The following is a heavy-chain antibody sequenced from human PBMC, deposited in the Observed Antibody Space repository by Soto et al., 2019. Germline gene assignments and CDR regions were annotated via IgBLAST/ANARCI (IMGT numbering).Heavy chain of an antibody. D-gene: IGHD3-16*02. J-gene: IGHJ5*02. CDR1: GFTFSNYW. CDR2: INSDGSDS. Sequence: PGRSLRLSCAASGFTFSNYWMHWVRQAPGKGLVWVSRINSDGSDSSYEDSVRGRFTIARDNAKNTLYLQMHSLRVEDTAVYYCARDLFVISSFDPWGQGTLVTVSS. V-gene: IGHV3-74*01. CDR3: ARDLFVISSFDP.